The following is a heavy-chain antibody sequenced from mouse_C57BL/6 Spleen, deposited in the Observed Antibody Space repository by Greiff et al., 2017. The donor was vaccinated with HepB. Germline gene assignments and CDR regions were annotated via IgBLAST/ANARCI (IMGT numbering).Heavy chain of an antibody. V-gene: IGHV5-6*02. D-gene: IGHD2-4*01. Sequence: DVKLVESGGDLVKPGGSLKLSCAASGFTFSSYGMSWVRQTPDKRLEWVATISSGGSYTYYPDSVKGRFTISRDNAKNTLYLQMSSLKSEDTAMYYCARHEVDYAWFAYWGQGTLVTVSA. J-gene: IGHJ3*01. CDR3: ARHEVDYAWFAY. CDR2: ISSGGSYT. CDR1: GFTFSSYG.